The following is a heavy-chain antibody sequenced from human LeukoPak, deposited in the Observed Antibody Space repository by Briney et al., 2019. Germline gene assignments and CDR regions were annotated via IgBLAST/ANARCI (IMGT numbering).Heavy chain of an antibody. CDR1: GYTFTSYY. V-gene: IGHV1-46*01. CDR2: INPSGGST. CDR3: ARVESWEHSGSSQDAIDI. J-gene: IGHJ3*02. D-gene: IGHD1-26*01. Sequence: VASVKVSCKASGYTFTSYYMHWVRQAPGQGLEWMGIINPSGGSTSYAQKFQGRVTMTRDMSTSTVYMELSSLRSEDTAVYYRARVESWEHSGSSQDAIDIWGQGTMVTVSS.